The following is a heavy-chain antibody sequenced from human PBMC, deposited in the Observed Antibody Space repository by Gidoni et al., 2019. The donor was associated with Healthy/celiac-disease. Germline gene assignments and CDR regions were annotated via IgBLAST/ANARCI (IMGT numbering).Heavy chain of an antibody. Sequence: QVQLVASGGGVVQPGRSLILPCAASGFTFSSYAMHWVRQAPGKGLEWVAVISYDGSNKYYADSVKGRFTISRDNSKNTLYLQMNSLRAEDTAVYYCARVGRSVTSYYYYGMDVWGQGTTVTVSS. J-gene: IGHJ6*02. D-gene: IGHD4-4*01. CDR2: ISYDGSNK. CDR3: ARVGRSVTSYYYYGMDV. CDR1: GFTFSSYA. V-gene: IGHV3-30*01.